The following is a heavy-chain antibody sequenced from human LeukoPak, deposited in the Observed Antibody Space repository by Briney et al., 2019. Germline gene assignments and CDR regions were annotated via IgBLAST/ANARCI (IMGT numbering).Heavy chain of an antibody. Sequence: PGGSLRLSCAASGFTFSSYWMSWVRQAPGKGLEWVANIKQDGSEKYYVDSVKGRFTISRDNAKNSLYLQMNSLRAEDTAVYYCAKDSGYTSSWYFGDYWGQGTLVTVSS. CDR1: GFTFSSYW. CDR2: IKQDGSEK. V-gene: IGHV3-7*01. D-gene: IGHD6-13*01. CDR3: AKDSGYTSSWYFGDY. J-gene: IGHJ4*02.